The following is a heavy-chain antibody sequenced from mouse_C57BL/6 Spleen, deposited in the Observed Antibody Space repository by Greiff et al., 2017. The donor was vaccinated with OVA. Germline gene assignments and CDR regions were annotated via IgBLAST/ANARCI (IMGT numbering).Heavy chain of an antibody. J-gene: IGHJ1*03. CDR1: GYTFTDYY. CDR2: INPYNGGT. D-gene: IGHD1-1*01. V-gene: IGHV1-19*01. Sequence: DVKLQESGPVLVKPGASVKMSCKASGYTFTDYYMNWVKQSHGKSLEWIGVINPYNGGTSYNQKFKGKATLTVDKSSSTAYMELNSLTSEDSAVYYCARDYGSSPWYFDVWGTGTTVTVSS. CDR3: ARDYGSSPWYFDV.